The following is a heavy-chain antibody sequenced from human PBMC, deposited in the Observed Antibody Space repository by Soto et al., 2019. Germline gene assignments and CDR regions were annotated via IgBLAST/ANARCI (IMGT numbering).Heavy chain of an antibody. V-gene: IGHV1-69*13. CDR1: GGTFSSYA. D-gene: IGHD6-13*01. J-gene: IGHJ3*02. Sequence: SVEVSCKASGGTFSSYAISWVRRAPGQGLEWMGGIIPIFGTANYAQKFQGRVTITADESTSTAYMELSSLRSEDTAVYYCAREAAAAFRDAFDIWGQGTMVTVSS. CDR2: IIPIFGTA. CDR3: AREAAAAFRDAFDI.